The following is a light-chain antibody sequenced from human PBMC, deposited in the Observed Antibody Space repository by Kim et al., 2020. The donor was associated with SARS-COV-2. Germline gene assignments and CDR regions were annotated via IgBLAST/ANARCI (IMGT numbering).Light chain of an antibody. V-gene: IGKV4-1*01. CDR2: WAS. J-gene: IGKJ1*01. CDR3: QQFSFSPQT. CDR1: QSVLSRSDNRPY. Sequence: DIVMTQSPESLAVSLGERATIKCKSSQSVLSRSDNRPYLAWYQQKPGLPPKLLIYWASTRASGVPDRFSGSGSGTDFTLTISTLQAEDVAVYYCQQFSFSPQTFGRGTKVDIK.